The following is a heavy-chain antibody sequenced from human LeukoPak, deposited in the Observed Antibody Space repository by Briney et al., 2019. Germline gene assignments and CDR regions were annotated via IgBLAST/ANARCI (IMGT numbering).Heavy chain of an antibody. Sequence: SETLSLTCSVSGASVSTTAYFWNWIRPPAGEGLEWIGRIYASGNTHYNPSLKSRVTMSLDTSKNQFSLTMNSVTAADSAVYFCASYREAYDLYPHGLDVWGRGTVVTVSS. V-gene: IGHV4-61*02. CDR3: ASYREAYDLYPHGLDV. CDR2: IYASGNT. J-gene: IGHJ3*01. D-gene: IGHD5-24*01. CDR1: GASVSTTAYF.